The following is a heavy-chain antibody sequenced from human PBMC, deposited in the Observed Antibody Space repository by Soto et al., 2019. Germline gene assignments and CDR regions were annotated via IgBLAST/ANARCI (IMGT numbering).Heavy chain of an antibody. J-gene: IGHJ5*02. CDR1: GGSISSAAYH. V-gene: IGHV4-31*03. CDR2: IYYTGST. CDR3: ARDPHEYWTSYWFDP. Sequence: SATRSITCTVSGGSISSAAYHWNWIRQHPGEGLEWIGYIYYTGSTYSNPSLKSRVSISVDTSKNQFSLSLSSVTAADTAVYYCARDPHEYWTSYWFDPWGQGTLVTVSS. D-gene: IGHD3-3*01.